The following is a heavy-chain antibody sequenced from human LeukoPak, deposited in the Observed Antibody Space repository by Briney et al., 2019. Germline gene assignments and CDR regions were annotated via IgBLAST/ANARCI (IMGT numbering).Heavy chain of an antibody. Sequence: PSETLSLTCTVFGGSISSSDYLWAWIRQPPGKGLELIGNIRYPGSTYYNPSLQSRVTISVDTSKNQFSLKLISVTAADTAFYYCLRSHGAHWGQGTLVTVSS. CDR3: LRSHGAH. J-gene: IGHJ4*02. CDR2: IRYPGST. CDR1: GGSISSSDYL. V-gene: IGHV4-39*01. D-gene: IGHD3-10*01.